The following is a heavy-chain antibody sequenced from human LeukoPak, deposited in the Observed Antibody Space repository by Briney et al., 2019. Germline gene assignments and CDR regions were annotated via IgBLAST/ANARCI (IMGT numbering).Heavy chain of an antibody. CDR2: ISGSGGST. CDR1: GFTFNSYW. V-gene: IGHV3-23*01. Sequence: GGSLRLSCAASGFTFNSYWIHWVRQAPGKGLEWVSAISGSGGSTYYADSVKGRFTISRDNSKNTLYLQMNSLRAEDTAVYYCAKARNTGRRTFYYFDYWGQGTLVTVSS. CDR3: AKARNTGRRTFYYFDY. D-gene: IGHD1-26*01. J-gene: IGHJ4*02.